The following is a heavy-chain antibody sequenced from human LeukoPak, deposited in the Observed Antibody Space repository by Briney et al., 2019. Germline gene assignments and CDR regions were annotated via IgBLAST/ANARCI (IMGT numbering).Heavy chain of an antibody. D-gene: IGHD3-9*01. CDR3: ARQTTYYDILTGYIPEGMDV. V-gene: IGHV4-59*08. J-gene: IGHJ6*02. Sequence: STNYNPSLKSRVTISVDTSKNQFSLKLSSVTAADTAVYYCARQTTYYDILTGYIPEGMDVWGQGTTVTVSS. CDR2: ST.